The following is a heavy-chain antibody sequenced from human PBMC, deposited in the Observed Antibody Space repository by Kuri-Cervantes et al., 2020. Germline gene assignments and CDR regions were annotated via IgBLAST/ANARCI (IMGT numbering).Heavy chain of an antibody. J-gene: IGHJ4*02. Sequence: SETLSLTCTVSGGSISSYYWSWIRQPPGKGLEWIGYIYYSGSTYYNPSLKSRVTIPVDTSKNQFSLKLSSVTAADTAVYNCARDLNTIFCLVKTLTSRYWGQGTLVTVSS. CDR1: GGSISSYY. CDR3: ARDLNTIFCLVKTLTSRY. D-gene: IGHD3-9*01. V-gene: IGHV4-59*12. CDR2: IYYSGST.